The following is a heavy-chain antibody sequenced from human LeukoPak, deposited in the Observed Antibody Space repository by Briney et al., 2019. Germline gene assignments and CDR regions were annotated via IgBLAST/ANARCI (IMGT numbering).Heavy chain of an antibody. Sequence: GGSLRLSCAASGFTFSSYEMNWVRQAPGKGLEWVSYISSSGSSIYNADSVKGRFTITRDNAKNSLYLQMNSLRAEDTAVYYCARRGRHAFDIWGQGTTVTVSS. CDR1: GFTFSSYE. D-gene: IGHD2-15*01. CDR3: ARRGRHAFDI. V-gene: IGHV3-48*03. J-gene: IGHJ3*02. CDR2: ISSSGSSI.